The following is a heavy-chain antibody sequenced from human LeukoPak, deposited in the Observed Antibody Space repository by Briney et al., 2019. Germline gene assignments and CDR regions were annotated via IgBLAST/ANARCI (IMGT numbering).Heavy chain of an antibody. J-gene: IGHJ3*02. CDR1: GFTFSSYE. CDR3: ARGGSYLSAFDI. V-gene: IGHV3-48*03. Sequence: PGGSLRLSCAASGFTFSSYEMNWVRQAPGKGLEWVLYISSSGSTIYYADSVKGRFTISRDNSKNTLYLQMNSLRAEDTAVYYCARGGSYLSAFDIWGQGTMVTVSS. CDR2: ISSSGSTI. D-gene: IGHD1-26*01.